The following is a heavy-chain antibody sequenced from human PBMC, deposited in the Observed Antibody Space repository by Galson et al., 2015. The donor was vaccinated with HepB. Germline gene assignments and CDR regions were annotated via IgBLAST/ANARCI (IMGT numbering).Heavy chain of an antibody. CDR1: GGSISSSSYY. J-gene: IGHJ6*02. CDR3: ARQKGSSGWSVSYYYYGMDV. D-gene: IGHD6-19*01. V-gene: IGHV4-39*01. Sequence: ETLSLTCTVSGGSISSSSYYWGWIRQPPGKGLEWIGSIYYSGSTYYNPSLKSRVTISVDTSKNQFSLKLSSVTAADTAVYYCARQKGSSGWSVSYYYYGMDVWGQGTTVTVSS. CDR2: IYYSGST.